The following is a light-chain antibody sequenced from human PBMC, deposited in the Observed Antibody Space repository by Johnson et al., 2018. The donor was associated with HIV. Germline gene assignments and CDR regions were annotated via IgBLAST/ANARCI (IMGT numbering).Light chain of an antibody. CDR1: SSNIGNNY. CDR2: ENN. J-gene: IGLJ1*01. V-gene: IGLV1-51*02. Sequence: HSVLTQPPSVSAAPGQKVTISCSGSSSNIGNNYVSWYQQLPGTAPKLLIYENNKRPSGIPDRFSGSKSGTSATLGITGLQTGDEADYYCGTWDSSLREVFGSWTKVTVL. CDR3: GTWDSSLREV.